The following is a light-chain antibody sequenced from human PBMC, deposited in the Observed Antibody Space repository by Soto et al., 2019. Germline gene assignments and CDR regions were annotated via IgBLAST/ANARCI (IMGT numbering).Light chain of an antibody. CDR2: EDN. Sequence: NFMLTQPHSVSESPGKTVTISCTRSSGSIASNFVQWYQQRPGSAPTIVIYEDNRRPSGVPDRFSGSIDSSSTSASLTISGLQTEDEADYYCCSYAGTSSVVFGGGTKLTVL. V-gene: IGLV6-57*04. J-gene: IGLJ2*01. CDR1: SGSIASNF. CDR3: CSYAGTSSVV.